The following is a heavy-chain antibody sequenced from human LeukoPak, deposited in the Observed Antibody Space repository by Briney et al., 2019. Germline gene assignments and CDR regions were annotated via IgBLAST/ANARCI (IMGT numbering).Heavy chain of an antibody. J-gene: IGHJ4*02. Sequence: GGSLRLSCAASGFTFSSYAMHWVRQAPGKGLEYVSAISSNGGSTYYANSVKGRFTISRDNSKNTLYLQMGSLRAEDMAVYYRARDNGCSGGSCYATNFDYWGQGTLVTVSS. D-gene: IGHD2-15*01. CDR3: ARDNGCSGGSCYATNFDY. V-gene: IGHV3-64*01. CDR1: GFTFSSYA. CDR2: ISSNGGST.